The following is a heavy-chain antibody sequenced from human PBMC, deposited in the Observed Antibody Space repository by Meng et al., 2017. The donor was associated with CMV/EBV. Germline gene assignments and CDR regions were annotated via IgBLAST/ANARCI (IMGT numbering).Heavy chain of an antibody. CDR2: IYYSGST. CDR3: ARQLGQKTYYFDY. J-gene: IGHJ4*02. Sequence: SETLSLTCTVSGGSISSSSYSWGWIRQPPGKGLEWIGSIYYSGSTYYNPSLNSRVSISVDTSKNQFSLKLSSVTAADTAVYYCARQLGQKTYYFDYWGQGTLVTVSS. D-gene: IGHD7-27*01. CDR1: GGSISSSSYS. V-gene: IGHV4-39*01.